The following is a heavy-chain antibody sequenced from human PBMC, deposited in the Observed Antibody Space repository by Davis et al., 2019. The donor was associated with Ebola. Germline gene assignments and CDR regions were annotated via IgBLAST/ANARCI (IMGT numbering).Heavy chain of an antibody. CDR2: IYSGGST. V-gene: IGHV3-53*05. D-gene: IGHD5-24*01. CDR1: GFTVSSNF. Sequence: GESLKISCAASGFTVSSNFMSWVRQAPGKGLEWVSVIYSGGSTYYADSVKGRFTISRDNSKNTLYLQMNSLRAEDTAVYYCAKDSPELAAYFDYWGQGTLVTVSS. CDR3: AKDSPELAAYFDY. J-gene: IGHJ4*02.